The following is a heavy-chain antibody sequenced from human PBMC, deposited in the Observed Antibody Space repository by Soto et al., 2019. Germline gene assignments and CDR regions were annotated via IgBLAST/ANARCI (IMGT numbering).Heavy chain of an antibody. D-gene: IGHD2-21*02. Sequence: TLSLTCTVSGGSISSSSYYWGWIRQPPGKGLEWIGSIYYSGSTYYNPSLKSRVTISVDTSKNQFSLKLSSVTAADTAVYYCARVGGDLYYYGMDVWGQGTTVTVSS. V-gene: IGHV4-39*01. CDR1: GGSISSSSYY. CDR3: ARVGGDLYYYGMDV. J-gene: IGHJ6*02. CDR2: IYYSGST.